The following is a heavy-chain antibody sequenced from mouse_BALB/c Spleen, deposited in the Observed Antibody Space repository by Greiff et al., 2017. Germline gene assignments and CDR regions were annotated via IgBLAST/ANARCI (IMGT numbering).Heavy chain of an antibody. D-gene: IGHD2-4*01. CDR3: ARSPSMITTWYFDV. CDR2: ISYSGST. CDR1: GYSITSGY. Sequence: EVQLVESGPSFVKPSQTLSLTCSVTGYSITSGYWNWIRKFPGNKLEYMGYISYSGSTYYTPSLKSRISITRDTSKNQYYLQLNSVTTEDTATYYCARSPSMITTWYFDVWGAGTTVTVSS. J-gene: IGHJ1*01. V-gene: IGHV3-8*02.